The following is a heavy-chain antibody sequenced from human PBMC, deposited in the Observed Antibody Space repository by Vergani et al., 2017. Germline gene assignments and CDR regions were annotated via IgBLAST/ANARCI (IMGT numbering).Heavy chain of an antibody. J-gene: IGHJ6*03. V-gene: IGHV4-34*01. D-gene: IGHD2-2*01. Sequence: QVQLQQWGAGLLKPSETLALTCAVYGGSFSGYYWSWIRQPPGKGLEWIGEINHSGSTNCKPSLKSRVTISVDTSKNQFSLKLSSVTAADTAVYYCARAPVVPAAXRPHRSSSRYYMDVWGKGTTVTVSS. CDR2: INHSGST. CDR3: ARAPVVPAAXRPHRSSSRYYMDV. CDR1: GGSFSGYY.